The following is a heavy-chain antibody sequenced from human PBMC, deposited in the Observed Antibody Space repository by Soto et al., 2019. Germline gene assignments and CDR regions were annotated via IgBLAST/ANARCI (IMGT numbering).Heavy chain of an antibody. CDR1: GGSFSGYY. J-gene: IGHJ5*02. D-gene: IGHD3-3*01. V-gene: IGHV4-34*01. Sequence: ETLSLTCAVYGGSFSGYYWSWIRQPPGKGLEWIGEINHSGSTNYNPSLKSRVTISVDTSKNQFSLKLLSVTDADTAVYFCARGRRFSDWFDPRGQGTLVTVSS. CDR3: ARGRRFSDWFDP. CDR2: INHSGST.